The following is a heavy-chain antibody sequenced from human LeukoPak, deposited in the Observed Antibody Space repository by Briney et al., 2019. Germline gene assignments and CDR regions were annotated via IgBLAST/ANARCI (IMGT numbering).Heavy chain of an antibody. J-gene: IGHJ4*02. D-gene: IGHD3-22*01. CDR1: GFTFSNYW. CDR3: ARDLYRIVVVPHYFDF. V-gene: IGHV3-7*01. CDR2: IKQDGSEK. Sequence: GGSLRLSCAASGFTFSNYWMSWVRQAPGKGLEWVSNIKQDGSEKYYVDSVKGRFTISRDNAKNSLYLQMNSLRAEDTAVYYYARDLYRIVVVPHYFDFWGQGTLVTVSS.